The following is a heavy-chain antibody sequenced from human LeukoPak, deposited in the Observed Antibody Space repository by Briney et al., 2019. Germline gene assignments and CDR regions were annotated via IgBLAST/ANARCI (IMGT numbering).Heavy chain of an antibody. CDR1: GFTFSTSW. J-gene: IGHJ4*02. D-gene: IGHD5-18*01. Sequence: GGSLRLSCAASGFTFSTSWMSWVRQAPGKGLEWVANIKQDGSEKYYVDSVKGRFTISRDNTEKSLYLQMSSLRAEDTAMYYCARVTGYSYAYYWGQGTLVTVSS. CDR2: IKQDGSEK. V-gene: IGHV3-7*01. CDR3: ARVTGYSYAYY.